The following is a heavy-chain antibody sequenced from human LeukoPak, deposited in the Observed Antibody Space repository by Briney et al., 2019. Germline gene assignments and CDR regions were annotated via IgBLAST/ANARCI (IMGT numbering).Heavy chain of an antibody. D-gene: IGHD1-7*01. CDR2: FDPEDGET. Sequence: GASVKVSCKVSGYTLTELSMHWVRQAPGKGLEWMGGFDPEDGETIYAQKFQGRVTMTEDTSTDTAYMELSSLRSEDTAVYYCATDGWGNNWNSLGVWSASDIWGQGTMVTVSS. CDR3: ATDGWGNNWNSLGVWSASDI. CDR1: GYTLTELS. V-gene: IGHV1-24*01. J-gene: IGHJ3*02.